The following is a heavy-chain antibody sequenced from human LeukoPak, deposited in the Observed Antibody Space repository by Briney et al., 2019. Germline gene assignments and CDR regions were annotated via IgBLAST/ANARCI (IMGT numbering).Heavy chain of an antibody. V-gene: IGHV3-7*01. CDR3: ARDQCVGASCQGRDAFDI. CDR2: IKQDGTEK. D-gene: IGHD2-15*01. Sequence: GGSPRLSCAASGFTFSSAWMSWVRQAPGRGVEGVAHIKQDGTEKYYVDSVMGRVTISRDNAKNSLYLQMNSLRVDDTAVYYCARDQCVGASCQGRDAFDIWGQGTMVTVSS. J-gene: IGHJ3*02. CDR1: GFTFSSAW.